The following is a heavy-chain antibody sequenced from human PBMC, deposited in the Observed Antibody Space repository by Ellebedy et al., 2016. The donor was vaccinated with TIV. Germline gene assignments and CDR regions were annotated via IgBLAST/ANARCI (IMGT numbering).Heavy chain of an antibody. V-gene: IGHV4-39*07. CDR3: TREGYSGYAAGIDY. J-gene: IGHJ4*02. D-gene: IGHD5-12*01. CDR2: IYYRGST. CDR1: GGSISRSTYY. Sequence: GSLRLXCSVSGGSISRSTYYWGWIRQPPGKGLEWIGSIYYRGSTYYNPSLKSRVTMSMDTYKNQFSLKLSSVAAADTAVYYCTREGYSGYAAGIDYWGQGSLVTVPS.